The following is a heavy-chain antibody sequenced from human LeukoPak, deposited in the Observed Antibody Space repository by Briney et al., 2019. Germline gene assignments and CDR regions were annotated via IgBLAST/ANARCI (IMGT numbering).Heavy chain of an antibody. D-gene: IGHD6-19*01. CDR1: GGSISSGSYY. Sequence: SQTLSLTCTVSGGSISSGSYYWSWIRQPAGKGLEWIGRIYTSGSTNYNPSLKSRVTISVDTSKNQFSLKLSSVTAADTAVYYCARESGSSGWYWYFDLWGRGTLVTVSS. CDR2: IYTSGST. CDR3: ARESGSSGWYWYFDL. J-gene: IGHJ2*01. V-gene: IGHV4-61*02.